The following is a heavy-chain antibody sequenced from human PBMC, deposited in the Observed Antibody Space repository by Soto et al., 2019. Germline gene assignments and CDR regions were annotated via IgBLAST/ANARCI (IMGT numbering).Heavy chain of an antibody. CDR1: GFTFSSYG. J-gene: IGHJ3*02. CDR3: ASDYGEPDAFDI. CDR2: ISYDGSNK. V-gene: IGHV3-30*03. D-gene: IGHD3-10*01. Sequence: PGGALRLSCAASGFTFSSYGMHWVHQAPGKGLEWVAVISYDGSNKYYADSVKGRFTISRDNSKNTLYLQMNSLRAEDTAVYYCASDYGEPDAFDIWGQGTMVTVSS.